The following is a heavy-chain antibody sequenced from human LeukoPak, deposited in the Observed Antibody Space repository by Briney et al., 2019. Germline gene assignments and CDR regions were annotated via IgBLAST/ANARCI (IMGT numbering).Heavy chain of an antibody. Sequence: SETLSLTCAVSGGSINSYYWSWIRQPPGKGLEWIGYIYYSGSTNYNPSLKSRVTISVDTSKNQFSLRLSSVTAADTAVYYCARVTGYMTEDYFDYWGQGTLITVSS. J-gene: IGHJ4*02. CDR2: IYYSGST. D-gene: IGHD6-13*01. CDR1: GGSINSYY. V-gene: IGHV4-59*01. CDR3: ARVTGYMTEDYFDY.